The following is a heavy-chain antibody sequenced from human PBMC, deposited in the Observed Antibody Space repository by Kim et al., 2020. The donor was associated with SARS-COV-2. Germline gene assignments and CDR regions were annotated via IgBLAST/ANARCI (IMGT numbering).Heavy chain of an antibody. Sequence: ASVKVSCKASGHIFSSYAMNWVRQAPGQGLEWMGWINTNTGNPTYAQGFTGRFVFSLDTSDSTTYLQITSLKSEDTAVYYFASSMLYGVISAFDLWGQGTRVTVSS. D-gene: IGHD3-10*01. J-gene: IGHJ3*01. CDR1: GHIFSSYA. CDR3: ASSMLYGVISAFDL. V-gene: IGHV7-4-1*02. CDR2: INTNTGNP.